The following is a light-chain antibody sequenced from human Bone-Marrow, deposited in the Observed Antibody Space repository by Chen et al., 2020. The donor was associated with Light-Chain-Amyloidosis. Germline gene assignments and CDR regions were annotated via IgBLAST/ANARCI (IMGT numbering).Light chain of an antibody. J-gene: IGLJ3*02. CDR3: QVWDRSSDRPV. CDR1: NIGSTS. CDR2: DDS. V-gene: IGLV3-21*02. Sequence: SYVLTQPSSVSVAPGQTATIACGGNNIGSTSVPWYQQTPGQAPLLVVYDDSDRPSGNPERLSGSNSGNTATLTISRVEDGDEADYYCQVWDRSSDRPVFGGGTKLNVL.